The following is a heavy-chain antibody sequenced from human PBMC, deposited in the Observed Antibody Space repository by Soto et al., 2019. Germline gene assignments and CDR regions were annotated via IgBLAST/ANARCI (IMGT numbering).Heavy chain of an antibody. J-gene: IGHJ4*02. V-gene: IGHV3-23*01. Sequence: PGGSLRLSCAASGFTFSSYAMSWVRQAPGKGLEWVSAISGSGGSTYYADSVKGRFTISRDNSKNTLYLQMNSLRAEDTAVYYCAKEEQLLLWFGELSRHFDYWGQGTLVTVSS. CDR2: ISGSGGST. CDR1: GFTFSSYA. D-gene: IGHD3-10*01. CDR3: AKEEQLLLWFGELSRHFDY.